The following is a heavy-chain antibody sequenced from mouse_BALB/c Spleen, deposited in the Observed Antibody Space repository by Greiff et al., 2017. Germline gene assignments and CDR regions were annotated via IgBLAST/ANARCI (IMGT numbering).Heavy chain of an antibody. CDR3: ARSDYDVGCLLAY. Sequence: EVQLQQSGPGLVKPSQSLSLTCTVTGYSITSDYAWNWIRQFPGNKLEWMGYISYSGSTSYNPSLKSRISITRDTSKNQFFLQLNSVTTEDTATYYCARSDYDVGCLLAYWGQGTLVTVSA. CDR2: ISYSGST. V-gene: IGHV3-2*02. CDR1: GYSITSDYA. J-gene: IGHJ3*01. D-gene: IGHD2-4*01.